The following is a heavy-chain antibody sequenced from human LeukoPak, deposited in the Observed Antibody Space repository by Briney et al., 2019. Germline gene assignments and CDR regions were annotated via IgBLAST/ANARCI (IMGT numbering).Heavy chain of an antibody. Sequence: GGSLRLSCAASGFTVSSNYMSWVRQAPGKGLEWVSVIYSGGSTYYADPVKGRFTIPRENSKNTLYLQMNSLRAEDTAVYYCARGRTTLITFGGVILDYWGQGTLVTVSS. CDR2: IYSGGST. D-gene: IGHD3-16*02. J-gene: IGHJ4*02. CDR1: GFTVSSNY. V-gene: IGHV3-53*01. CDR3: ARGRTTLITFGGVILDY.